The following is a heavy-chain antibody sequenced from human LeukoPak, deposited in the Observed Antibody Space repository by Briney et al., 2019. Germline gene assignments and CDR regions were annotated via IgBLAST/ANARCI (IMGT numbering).Heavy chain of an antibody. V-gene: IGHV4-34*01. Sequence: SETLSLTCAVYGGSFSGYYWSWIRQPPGKGLEWIGEINHSGSTNYNPSLKSRVTISVDTSKNQFSLKLSSVTAADTAVYYCARDLEWLSAFDYWGQGTLVTVSS. CDR1: GGSFSGYY. CDR2: INHSGST. J-gene: IGHJ4*02. D-gene: IGHD3-3*01. CDR3: ARDLEWLSAFDY.